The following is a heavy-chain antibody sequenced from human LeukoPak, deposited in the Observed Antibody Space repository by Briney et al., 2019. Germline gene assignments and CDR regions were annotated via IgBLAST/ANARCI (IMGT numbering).Heavy chain of an antibody. CDR3: ARGGSEYSSSFFDY. J-gene: IGHJ4*02. V-gene: IGHV3-30*01. CDR1: GFTFSSYA. Sequence: GRSLRLSCAASGFTFSSYAMHWVRQAPGKGLEWVAVISYDGSNKYYADSVKGRFTISRDNSKNTLYLQMNSLRAEDTAVYYCARGGSEYSSSFFDYWGQGTLDTVSS. CDR2: ISYDGSNK. D-gene: IGHD6-6*01.